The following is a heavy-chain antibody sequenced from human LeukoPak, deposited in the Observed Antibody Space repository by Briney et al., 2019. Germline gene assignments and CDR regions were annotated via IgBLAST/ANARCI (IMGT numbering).Heavy chain of an antibody. CDR3: ASQWYYFDY. CDR2: IYYSGST. J-gene: IGHJ4*02. V-gene: IGHV4-39*01. D-gene: IGHD2-15*01. CDR1: GGSISSSSYY. Sequence: SETLSLTCTVSGGSISSSSYYLGWIRQPPGKGLEWIGSIYYSGSTYYNPSLKSRVTISVDTSKNQFSLKLSSVTAADTAVYYCASQWYYFDYWGQGTLVTVSS.